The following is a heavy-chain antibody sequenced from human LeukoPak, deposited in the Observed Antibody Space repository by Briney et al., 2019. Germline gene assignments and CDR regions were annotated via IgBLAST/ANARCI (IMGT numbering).Heavy chain of an antibody. J-gene: IGHJ4*02. CDR2: ISSSGSTI. V-gene: IGHV3-48*03. CDR1: GFTFSSYE. CDR3: AKDGLRLVVIKDYFDY. Sequence: PGGSLRLSCAASGFTFSSYEMNWVRQAPGKGLEGVSYISSSGSTIYYADSVKGRSTISRDNAKNSLYLQMNSLRAEDTAVYYCAKDGLRLVVIKDYFDYWGQGTLVTVSS. D-gene: IGHD3-22*01.